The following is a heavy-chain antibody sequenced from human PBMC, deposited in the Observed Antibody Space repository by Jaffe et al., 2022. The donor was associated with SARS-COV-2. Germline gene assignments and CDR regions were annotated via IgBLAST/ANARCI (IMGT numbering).Heavy chain of an antibody. Sequence: QVQLVQSGAEVKNPGASVKVSCKASGYTFRSYGVSWVRQAPGQGLEWMGCISAYSGDVHYAQKFQGRVTMTTDTSTSTGYMELRSLRSDDTAVYYCARWARGSSLPDFDYWGQGTLVTVSS. CDR3: ARWARGSSLPDFDY. J-gene: IGHJ4*02. D-gene: IGHD3-10*01. CDR1: GYTFRSYG. V-gene: IGHV1-18*01. CDR2: ISAYSGDV.